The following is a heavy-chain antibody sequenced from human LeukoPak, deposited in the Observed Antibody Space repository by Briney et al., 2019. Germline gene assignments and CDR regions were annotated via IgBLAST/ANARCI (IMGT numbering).Heavy chain of an antibody. J-gene: IGHJ4*02. CDR2: ISGSGGST. V-gene: IGHV3-23*01. CDR1: GFTFSSYA. Sequence: RGSLRLSCAASGFTFSSYAMSWVRQAPGKGLEWVSAISGSGGSTYYADSVKGRFTISRDNSKNTLYLQMNSLRAEDTAVYYCAKSTMIVVVTIDYWGQGTLVTVSS. D-gene: IGHD3-22*01. CDR3: AKSTMIVVVTIDY.